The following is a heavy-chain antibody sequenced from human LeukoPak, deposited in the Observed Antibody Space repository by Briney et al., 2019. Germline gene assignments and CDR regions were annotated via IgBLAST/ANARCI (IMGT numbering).Heavy chain of an antibody. CDR3: ARLKDDVTKLDY. Sequence: GGSLRLSCAASGFTFNAYWMSWVRQAPGKGLEWVASIDQDGSERHYVDSVQGRFTISRDNTKNSLFLQMNSLRAEDTAVYYCARLKDDVTKLDYWGQGTLVAVSS. V-gene: IGHV3-7*01. CDR2: IDQDGSER. J-gene: IGHJ4*02. CDR1: GFTFNAYW. D-gene: IGHD2-8*01.